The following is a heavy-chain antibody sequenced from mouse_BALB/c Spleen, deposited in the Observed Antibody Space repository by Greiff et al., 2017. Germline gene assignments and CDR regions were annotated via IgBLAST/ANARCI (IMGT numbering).Heavy chain of an antibody. CDR3: ARDYYGTSYFDV. CDR1: GFNIKDTY. D-gene: IGHD1-1*01. Sequence: EVKLMESGAELVKPGASVKLSCTASGFNIKDTYMHWVKQRPEQGLEWIGRIDPANGNTKYDPKFQGKATITADTSSNTAYLQLSSLTSEDTAVYYCARDYYGTSYFDVWGAGTTVTVSS. J-gene: IGHJ1*01. V-gene: IGHV14-3*02. CDR2: IDPANGNT.